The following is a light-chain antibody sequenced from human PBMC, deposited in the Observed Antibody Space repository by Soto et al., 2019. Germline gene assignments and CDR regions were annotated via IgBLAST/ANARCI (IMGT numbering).Light chain of an antibody. CDR3: LQHNNYPWT. Sequence: DIQMTQSPSAMSAPVGDRFTITARPRQGIRIYLAWFRQRPGKVPRRLIYAASSLESGVPSRFSGSGSGTEFTLTISSLQPEDFATYYCLQHNNYPWTFGQGTKVEIK. CDR2: AAS. CDR1: QGIRIY. J-gene: IGKJ1*01. V-gene: IGKV1-17*03.